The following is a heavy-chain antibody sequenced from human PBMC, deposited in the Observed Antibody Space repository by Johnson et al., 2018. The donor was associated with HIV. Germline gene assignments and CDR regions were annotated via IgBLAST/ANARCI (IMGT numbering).Heavy chain of an antibody. CDR2: ISFDGNLK. V-gene: IGHV3-30*03. CDR3: ARELGPDGAFDI. J-gene: IGHJ3*02. CDR1: GLSFSNFG. D-gene: IGHD5-24*01. Sequence: QVQLVESGGGVVQPGKSLTLSCVGSGLSFSNFGIHWVRQAPGKGPEWVAVISFDGNLKKYADSVKGRFTISRDNSKHPLDLQMNSLRAEDPAVYNCARELGPDGAFDIWGQGTMVTVSS.